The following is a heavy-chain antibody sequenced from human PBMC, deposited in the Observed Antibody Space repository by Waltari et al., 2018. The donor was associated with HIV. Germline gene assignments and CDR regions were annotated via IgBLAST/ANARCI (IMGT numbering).Heavy chain of an antibody. Sequence: QLQLQESGPGLVKPSETLSLTCTVSGGSVTSSTYYWGWIRQAPGRGLEWIGAISYSGSAYYNPCLESRVTISLDTSKNQCSLKLQSVTAADTAVYYCAGAPNGDFSWLDPWGQGTLVTVAS. CDR2: ISYSGSA. CDR1: GGSVTSSTYY. CDR3: AGAPNGDFSWLDP. D-gene: IGHD4-17*01. J-gene: IGHJ5*02. V-gene: IGHV4-39*07.